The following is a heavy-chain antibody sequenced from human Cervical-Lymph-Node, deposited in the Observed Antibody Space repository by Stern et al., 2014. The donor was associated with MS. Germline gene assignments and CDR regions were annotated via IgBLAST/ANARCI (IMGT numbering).Heavy chain of an antibody. CDR2: LDWDDDK. CDR1: GFSLSTSGMC. J-gene: IGHJ3*02. Sequence: ESGPALVKPTQTLTLTCTFSGFSLSTSGMCVSWLRQPPGQALEWLALLDWDDDKYYSTSLKTRLTISKDTSKNQVVLTMTNMDPVDTATYYCARSATVVSVRDDFDIWGQGTMVTVSS. CDR3: ARSATVVSVRDDFDI. D-gene: IGHD4-23*01. V-gene: IGHV2-70*01.